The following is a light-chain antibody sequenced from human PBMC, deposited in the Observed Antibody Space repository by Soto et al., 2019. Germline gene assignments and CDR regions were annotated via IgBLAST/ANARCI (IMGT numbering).Light chain of an antibody. V-gene: IGKV4-1*01. CDR2: WAS. CDR3: QQYYAAPYT. Sequence: DIVMTQSPDSLAVSLGERATVNCKSSQSVLSSSDNKNYLAWYQQKLGQSPKLLIYWASTRESGVPDRFSGSGSGKDFTLTISILQAEDVAVYYWQQYYAAPYTFGQGTKLVIK. CDR1: QSVLSSSDNKNY. J-gene: IGKJ2*01.